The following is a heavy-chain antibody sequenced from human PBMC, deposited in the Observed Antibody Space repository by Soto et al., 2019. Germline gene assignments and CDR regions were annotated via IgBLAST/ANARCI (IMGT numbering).Heavy chain of an antibody. CDR3: AKDVLVPGLYYYYGMDV. D-gene: IGHD6-13*01. J-gene: IGHJ6*02. CDR1: GFTFSSYG. Sequence: GGSLRLSCAASGFTFSSYGMHWVRQAPGKGLEWVAVISYDGSNKYYADSVKGRFTISRDNSKNTLYLQMNSLRAEDTAVYYCAKDVLVPGLYYYYGMDVWGQGTTVTVSS. CDR2: ISYDGSNK. V-gene: IGHV3-30*18.